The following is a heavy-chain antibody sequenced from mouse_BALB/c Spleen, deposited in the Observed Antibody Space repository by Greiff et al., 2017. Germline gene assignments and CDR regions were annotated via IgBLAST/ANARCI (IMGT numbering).Heavy chain of an antibody. V-gene: IGHV1-80*01. CDR2: IYPGDGDT. J-gene: IGHJ2*01. CDR3: ARRYYDYYYFDY. D-gene: IGHD2-4*01. CDR1: GYAFSSYW. Sequence: QVQLQQSGAELVRPGSSVKISCKASGYAFSSYWMNWVKQRPGQGLEWIGQIYPGDGDTNYNGKFKGKATLTADKSSSPAYMQLSSLTSEDSAVYFCARRYYDYYYFDYWGQGTTLTVSS.